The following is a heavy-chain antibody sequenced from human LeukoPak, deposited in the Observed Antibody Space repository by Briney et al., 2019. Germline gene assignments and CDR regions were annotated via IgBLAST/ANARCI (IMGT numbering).Heavy chain of an antibody. D-gene: IGHD2-8*01. CDR2: IYYSGST. J-gene: IGHJ4*02. Sequence: SETLSLTCAVSGGSISSYYWSWIRQPPGKGLEWIGYIYYSGSTNYNPSLKSRVTISVDTSKNQFSLKLSSVTAADTAVYYCARIDPRYCTNGVCYPIFDYWGQGTLVTVSS. CDR3: ARIDPRYCTNGVCYPIFDY. CDR1: GGSISSYY. V-gene: IGHV4-59*01.